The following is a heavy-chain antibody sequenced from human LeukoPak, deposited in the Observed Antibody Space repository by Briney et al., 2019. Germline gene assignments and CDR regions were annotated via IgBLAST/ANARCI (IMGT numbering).Heavy chain of an antibody. CDR3: ARAKDSSGPHFDY. CDR2: IKQDGSEK. V-gene: IGHV3-7*01. Sequence: PGGSLRLSCAASGFTFSTYSMSWVRQAPGKGLEWVANIKQDGSEKYYVDSVKGRFTISRDNAKNSLYLQMNSLRAEDTAVYYCARAKDSSGPHFDYWGQGTLVTVSS. J-gene: IGHJ4*02. D-gene: IGHD6-19*01. CDR1: GFTFSTYS.